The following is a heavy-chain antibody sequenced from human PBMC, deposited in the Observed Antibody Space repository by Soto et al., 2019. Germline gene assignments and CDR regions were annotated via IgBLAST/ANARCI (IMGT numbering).Heavy chain of an antibody. D-gene: IGHD6-19*01. CDR3: EIRGDSCGWQNLRGDFGR. J-gene: IGHJ2*01. Sequence: QVQLVQSGAEVKKPGSSVKVSCKASGGTFSSYAISWVRQAPGQGLEWMGGIIPIFGTANYAQKFQGRVTITSTEFTCTAYMGPSSLSSEETAVYYCEIRGDSCGWQNLRGDFGRWGRGSLVT. CDR2: IIPIFGTA. V-gene: IGHV1-69*01. CDR1: GGTFSSYA.